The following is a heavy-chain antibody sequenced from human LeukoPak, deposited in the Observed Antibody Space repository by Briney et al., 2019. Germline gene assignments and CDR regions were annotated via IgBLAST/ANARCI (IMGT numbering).Heavy chain of an antibody. CDR3: ARENIAAGLDY. CDR1: NGSISNYY. J-gene: IGHJ4*02. D-gene: IGHD6-6*01. Sequence: SETLSLTCTVSNGSISNYYWSWIRQPAGKGLEWIGRIYTSGSTNYNPSLKSRVTISVDTSKNQFSLKLSSVTAADTAVYYCARENIAAGLDYWGQGTLVTVSS. V-gene: IGHV4-4*07. CDR2: IYTSGST.